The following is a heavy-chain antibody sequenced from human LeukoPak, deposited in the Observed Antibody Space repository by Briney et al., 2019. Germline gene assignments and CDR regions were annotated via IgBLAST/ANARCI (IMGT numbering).Heavy chain of an antibody. CDR2: IVGSGDKT. J-gene: IGHJ5*02. CDR1: GFTFSSYV. D-gene: IGHD2-2*01. Sequence: GGSLRLSCAASGFTFSSYVMSWVRQAPGKGLECASSIVGSGDKTYYADSVKGRFTISRDNSKNTLYLQMNSLRAEDTAVYYCARRTESKCSDLWGQGTLVTVSS. V-gene: IGHV3-23*01. CDR3: ARRTESKCSDL.